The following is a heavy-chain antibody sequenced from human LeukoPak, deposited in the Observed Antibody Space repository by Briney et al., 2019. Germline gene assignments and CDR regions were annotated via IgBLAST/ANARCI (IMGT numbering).Heavy chain of an antibody. J-gene: IGHJ3*02. CDR3: AREASDAFDI. V-gene: IGHV3-33*01. Sequence: GGSLRLSCAASGFTVSSYDMHWVRQAPGKGLEWVALIWYDGSNKNYADSVKGRFTISRDNSKNTLFLQMNSLRAEDTAVYYCAREASDAFDIWGQGTMVTVSS. CDR2: IWYDGSNK. CDR1: GFTVSSYD.